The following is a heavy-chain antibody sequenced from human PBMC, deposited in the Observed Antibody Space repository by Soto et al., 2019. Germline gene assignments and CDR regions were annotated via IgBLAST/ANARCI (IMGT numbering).Heavy chain of an antibody. CDR3: ARASPAPALQWLVEGLSFDY. CDR1: GYTFTSYA. CDR2: INAGNGNT. V-gene: IGHV1-3*01. Sequence: ASVKVSCKASGYTFTSYAMHWVRQAPGQRLEWMGWINAGNGNTKYSQKFQGRVTITRDTSASTAYMELSSLRSEDTAVYYCARASPAPALQWLVEGLSFDYWGQGTLVTVSS. J-gene: IGHJ4*02. D-gene: IGHD6-19*01.